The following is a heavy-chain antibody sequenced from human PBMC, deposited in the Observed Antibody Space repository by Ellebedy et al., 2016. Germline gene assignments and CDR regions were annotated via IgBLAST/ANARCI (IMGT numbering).Heavy chain of an antibody. V-gene: IGHV3-23*01. CDR2: TDGGGGRR. CDR3: ARAVHCSSTSCYAGPGRSRPNNWFDP. J-gene: IGHJ5*02. Sequence: GGSLRLSCAASGFTFSNYWMSWVRQAPGKGLEWVATDGGGGRRYHTDSVTGRFTISRDDSKSTVYLQMNSLRAEDTALYYCARAVHCSSTSCYAGPGRSRPNNWFDPWGQGTLVTVSS. D-gene: IGHD2-2*01. CDR1: GFTFSNYW.